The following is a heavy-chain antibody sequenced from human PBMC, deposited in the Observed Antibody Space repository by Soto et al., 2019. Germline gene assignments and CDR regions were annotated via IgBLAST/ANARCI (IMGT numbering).Heavy chain of an antibody. V-gene: IGHV4-39*01. CDR2: IYYSGST. Sequence: SETLSLTCTVSGGSISSSSYYWGWIRQPPGKGLEWIGSIYYSGSTYYNPSLKSRVTISVDTSKNQFSLKLSSVTAADTAVYYCARQGGDSSGYYYVGFDYWGQGTLVTVSS. D-gene: IGHD3-22*01. CDR1: GGSISSSSYY. CDR3: ARQGGDSSGYYYVGFDY. J-gene: IGHJ4*02.